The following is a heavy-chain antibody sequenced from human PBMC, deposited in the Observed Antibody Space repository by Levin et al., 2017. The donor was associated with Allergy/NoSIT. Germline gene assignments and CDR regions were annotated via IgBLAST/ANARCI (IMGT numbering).Heavy chain of an antibody. D-gene: IGHD3-9*01. V-gene: IGHV5-51*01. CDR3: ARLVPNDILTGQFNWFDP. Sequence: GESLKISCKGSGYSFTSYWIGWVRQMPGKGLEWMGIIYPGDSDTRYSPSFQGQVTISADKSISTAYLQWSSLKASDTAMYYCARLVPNDILTGQFNWFDPWGQGTLVTVSS. J-gene: IGHJ5*02. CDR2: IYPGDSDT. CDR1: GYSFTSYW.